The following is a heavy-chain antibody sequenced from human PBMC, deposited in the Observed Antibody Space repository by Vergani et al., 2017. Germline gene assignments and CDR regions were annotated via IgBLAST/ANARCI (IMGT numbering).Heavy chain of an antibody. D-gene: IGHD5-12*01. V-gene: IGHV4-4*07. J-gene: IGHJ4*02. CDR3: ARGKRGYEDY. CDR2: IYSSGSS. CDR1: GGSISNYY. Sequence: QVQLQESGPGLLKPSETLSLTCTVSGGSISNYYWSWIRQPAGKGLEWIGRIYSSGSSNYNPSLKSRVTMSIDTSKNQFSLKLSSVTAADTAVYYCARGKRGYEDYWGQGTLVTVSS.